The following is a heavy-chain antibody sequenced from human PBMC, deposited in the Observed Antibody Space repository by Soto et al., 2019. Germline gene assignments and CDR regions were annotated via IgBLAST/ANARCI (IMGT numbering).Heavy chain of an antibody. CDR3: AKGFIVVVTVIRPHDAFDV. D-gene: IGHD2-21*02. J-gene: IGHJ3*01. CDR2: SSGGGGST. V-gene: IGHV3-23*01. Sequence: GGSVMLYRAAWCSTSGKYCMNWVLQAPGNGAECVSGSSGGGGSTYYADSVKGRFTVSRDPSRSTVFLEMNSLRAEDTAVYYCAKGFIVVVTVIRPHDAFDVWGQGTMVPGSS. CDR1: CSTSGKYC.